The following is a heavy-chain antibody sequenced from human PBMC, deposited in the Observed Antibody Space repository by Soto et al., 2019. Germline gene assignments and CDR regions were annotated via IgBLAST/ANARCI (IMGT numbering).Heavy chain of an antibody. CDR1: GYTFTGYY. Sequence: ASVKVSCKASGYTFTGYYMHWVRQAPGQGLEWMGWINPNSGGTNYAQKFQGWVTMTRDTSISTAYMELSRLRSDDTAVYYCARGGYEDYYYGMDVWGQGTTVTVSS. CDR2: INPNSGGT. V-gene: IGHV1-2*04. J-gene: IGHJ6*02. CDR3: ARGGYEDYYYGMDV. D-gene: IGHD5-12*01.